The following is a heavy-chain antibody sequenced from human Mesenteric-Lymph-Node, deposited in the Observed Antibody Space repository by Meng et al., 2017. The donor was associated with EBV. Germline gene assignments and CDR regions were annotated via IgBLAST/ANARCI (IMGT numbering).Heavy chain of an antibody. CDR1: GGSFSGYY. J-gene: IGHJ5*02. Sequence: QVALQQWGAGLLKPSETLSHSCVVYGGSFSGYYWSWIRQPPGKGLEWIGEINHSGDASYNPSLKSRVIISVDTAKNQFSLKLNSLTAADTAVYYCAKGRLVARSPWLDPWGQGILVTVSS. V-gene: IGHV4-34*01. CDR2: INHSGDA. D-gene: IGHD6-6*01. CDR3: AKGRLVARSPWLDP.